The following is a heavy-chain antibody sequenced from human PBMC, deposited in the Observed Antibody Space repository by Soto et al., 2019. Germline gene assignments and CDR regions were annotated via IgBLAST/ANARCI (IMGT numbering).Heavy chain of an antibody. Sequence: GGSLRLSCAASGFTFSSYAMRWVRQAPGKGLEWVAVISYDGSNKYYADSVKGRFTISRDNSKNTLYLQMNSLRAEDTAVYYCARDDDVGATVFEYWGQGTLVTLSS. V-gene: IGHV3-30-3*01. CDR1: GFTFSSYA. J-gene: IGHJ4*02. CDR2: ISYDGSNK. CDR3: ARDDDVGATVFEY. D-gene: IGHD1-26*01.